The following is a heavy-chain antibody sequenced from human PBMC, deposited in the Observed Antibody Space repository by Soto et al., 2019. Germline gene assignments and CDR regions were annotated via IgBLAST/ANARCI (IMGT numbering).Heavy chain of an antibody. Sequence: QVQLVQSGAEVKKPGASVKVSCKASGYTFTSYYMHWVRQAPGQGLEGMGIINPSGGSTSYAQKFQGRVTMTRDTYTCTVYRELSSLRSEDTAVYYCARGVDTAMVDYWGQGTLVTVSS. D-gene: IGHD5-18*01. J-gene: IGHJ4*02. CDR1: GYTFTSYY. CDR3: ARGVDTAMVDY. CDR2: INPSGGST. V-gene: IGHV1-46*01.